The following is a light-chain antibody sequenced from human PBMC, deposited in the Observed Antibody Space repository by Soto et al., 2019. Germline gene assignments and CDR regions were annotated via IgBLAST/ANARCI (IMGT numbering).Light chain of an antibody. CDR1: QSIISY. V-gene: IGKV1-39*01. J-gene: IGKJ1*01. CDR3: QQSYSTPRT. CDR2: AAS. Sequence: DIQMTQSPFSLSATVGDRVSITCRASQSIISYLNWYQQKPGKAPKLLIYAASSLESGVPSRFSGSGSGTDFTLTISSLQPEDFATYYCQQSYSTPRTFGQGTKVDIK.